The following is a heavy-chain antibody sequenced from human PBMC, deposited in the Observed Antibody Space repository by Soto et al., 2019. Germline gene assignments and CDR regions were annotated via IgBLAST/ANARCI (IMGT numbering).Heavy chain of an antibody. Sequence: EVQLLESGGGSVQPGGSLRLSCAASGFTFSSYAMSWVRQAPGKGLEWVSAISGSGGSTYYPDSVKGRFTISRDNSKNPLYLQMNSLRAEDTAVYYCAKAGYYDSSGYPYYFDYWGQGTLVTVSS. D-gene: IGHD3-22*01. CDR1: GFTFSSYA. V-gene: IGHV3-23*01. CDR2: ISGSGGST. CDR3: AKAGYYDSSGYPYYFDY. J-gene: IGHJ4*02.